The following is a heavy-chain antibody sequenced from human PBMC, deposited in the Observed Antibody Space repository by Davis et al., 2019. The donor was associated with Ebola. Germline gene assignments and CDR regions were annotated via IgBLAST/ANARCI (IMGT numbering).Heavy chain of an antibody. V-gene: IGHV1-69*04. CDR3: ATTLDQPLLDY. CDR2: IIPILGIA. D-gene: IGHD1-26*01. Sequence: SVKVSCKASGGTFRSYAISWLRQAPGQGLEWMGRIIPILGIANYAQKFQGRVTITADKSTSTAYMELSSLRSEDTAVYYCATTLDQPLLDYWGQGTLVTVSS. CDR1: GGTFRSYA. J-gene: IGHJ4*02.